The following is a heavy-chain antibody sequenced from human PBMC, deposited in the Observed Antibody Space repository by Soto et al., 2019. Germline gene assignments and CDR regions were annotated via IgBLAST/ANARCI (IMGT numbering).Heavy chain of an antibody. CDR3: AREAPLDYYDSSGYYLDY. J-gene: IGHJ4*02. D-gene: IGHD3-22*01. V-gene: IGHV3-30-3*01. CDR1: GFTFSSYA. Sequence: GGSLRLSCAASGFTFSSYAMHWVRQAPGKGLEWVAVISYDGSNKYYADSVKGRFTISRDNSKNTLYLQMNSLRAEDTAVYYCAREAPLDYYDSSGYYLDYWGQGTLVTVSS. CDR2: ISYDGSNK.